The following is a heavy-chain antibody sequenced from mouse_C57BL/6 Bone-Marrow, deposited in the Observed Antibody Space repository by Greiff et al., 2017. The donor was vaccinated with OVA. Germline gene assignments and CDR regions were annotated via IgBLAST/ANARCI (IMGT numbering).Heavy chain of an antibody. CDR2: LSNLAYSI. D-gene: IGHD1-1*01. J-gene: IGHJ4*01. CDR3: ARYYYGSSYYAMDY. CDR1: GFTFSDYG. V-gene: IGHV5-15*01. Sequence: EVKVVESGGGLVQPGGSLKLSCAASGFTFSDYGMAWVRPAPRKGPTWVAFLSNLAYSIYYADTVTGRFTISRENAKNTLYLEMSSLRSEDTAMYYCARYYYGSSYYAMDYWGQGTSVTVSS.